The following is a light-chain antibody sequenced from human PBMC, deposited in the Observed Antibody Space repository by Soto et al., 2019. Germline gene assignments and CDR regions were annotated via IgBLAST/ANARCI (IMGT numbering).Light chain of an antibody. CDR1: QSVSRY. J-gene: IGKJ5*01. CDR2: DAS. V-gene: IGKV3-20*01. Sequence: EIVMTQSPATLSVVPGERATLSCRASQSVSRYLAWYQQKPGQAPRLLIYDASNRATGIPARFSGSGSATDFTLTISRLEPEDFALFYCHQYGSSPITFGQGTRLEIK. CDR3: HQYGSSPIT.